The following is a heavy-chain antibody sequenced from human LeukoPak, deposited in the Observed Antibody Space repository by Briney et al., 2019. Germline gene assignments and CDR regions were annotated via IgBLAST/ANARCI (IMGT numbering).Heavy chain of an antibody. Sequence: ASVKVSCKASGYTFTSYGISWVRQAPGQGLEWMGWISAYNGNTNYPQKLQGRVTMTTDTSTSTAYMELRSLRSDDTAVYYCARDWGDNWNAGPFDYWGQGTLVTVSS. CDR2: ISAYNGNT. CDR3: ARDWGDNWNAGPFDY. J-gene: IGHJ4*02. V-gene: IGHV1-18*01. CDR1: GYTFTSYG. D-gene: IGHD1-1*01.